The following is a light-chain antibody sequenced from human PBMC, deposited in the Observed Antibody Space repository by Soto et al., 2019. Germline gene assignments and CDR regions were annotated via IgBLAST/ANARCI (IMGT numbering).Light chain of an antibody. J-gene: IGLJ1*01. CDR3: FSFKTTSTHV. Sequence: QSALTQPPSASGSPGQSVAISCTGTSSDVGGYNYVSWYQQHPGKAPKLMIYEVNKRPSGVPDRFSGSKSGNTASLTVSGLQAEDEAEYFCFSFKTTSTHVLGTGTKV. CDR1: SSDVGGYNY. V-gene: IGLV2-8*01. CDR2: EVN.